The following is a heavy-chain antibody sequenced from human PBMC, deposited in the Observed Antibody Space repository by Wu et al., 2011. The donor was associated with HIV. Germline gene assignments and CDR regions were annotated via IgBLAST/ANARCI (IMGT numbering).Heavy chain of an antibody. Sequence: QVQLVQSGAEVKKPGSSVKVSCKVSGDTFTKYAISWVRQAPGQGLEWMGRIITKNGRSDYPQTFQGRLTFTADKPTSTVYMDLRGLISEDTGVYYCARESPPDGDFQEVDYWGPGTLVTVSS. D-gene: IGHD4-17*01. CDR1: GDTFTKYA. CDR2: IITKNGRS. V-gene: IGHV1-69*04. CDR3: ARESPPDGDFQEVDY. J-gene: IGHJ4*02.